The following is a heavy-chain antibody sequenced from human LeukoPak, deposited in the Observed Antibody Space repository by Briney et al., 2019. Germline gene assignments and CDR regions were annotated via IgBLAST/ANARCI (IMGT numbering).Heavy chain of an antibody. V-gene: IGHV1-18*01. D-gene: IGHD1-26*01. J-gene: IGHJ6*02. CDR1: GYTFTSYG. CDR2: ISAYNGNT. Sequence: ASVKVSCKASGYTFTSYGIGWVRQAPGQGLEWMGWISAYNGNTNYAQKLQGRVTITRDTSASTAYMELSSLRSEDTAVYYCASAVGSPGTPYYYYYGMDVWGQGTTVTVSS. CDR3: ASAVGSPGTPYYYYYGMDV.